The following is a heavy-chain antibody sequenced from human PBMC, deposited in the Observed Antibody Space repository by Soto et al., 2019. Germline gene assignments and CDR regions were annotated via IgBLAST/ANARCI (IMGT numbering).Heavy chain of an antibody. V-gene: IGHV3-11*04. CDR3: AKTSLKVGGSSGAFDI. CDR1: GFTFSDHY. D-gene: IGHD2-15*01. Sequence: LRLSCAASGFTFSDHYMAWIRQAPGKGLEIVAHMSGSGSSEDYGDSVKGRFSIFRENSKNLLFLQMFFLRAEDTAVYYCAKTSLKVGGSSGAFDIWGQGTMVTVSS. CDR2: MSGSGSSE. J-gene: IGHJ3*02.